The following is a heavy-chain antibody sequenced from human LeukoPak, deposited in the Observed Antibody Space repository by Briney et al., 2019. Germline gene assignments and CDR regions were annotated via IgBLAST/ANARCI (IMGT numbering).Heavy chain of an antibody. CDR2: IYYSGST. J-gene: IGHJ6*03. CDR3: ARPYYYYYYMDV. Sequence: PSETLSLTCTVPGGSISSSSYYWGWIRQPPGKGLEWIGSIYYSGSTYYNPSLKSRVTISVDTSKNQFSLKLSSVTAADTAVYYCARPYYYYYYMDVWGKGTTVTVSS. V-gene: IGHV4-39*01. CDR1: GGSISSSSYY.